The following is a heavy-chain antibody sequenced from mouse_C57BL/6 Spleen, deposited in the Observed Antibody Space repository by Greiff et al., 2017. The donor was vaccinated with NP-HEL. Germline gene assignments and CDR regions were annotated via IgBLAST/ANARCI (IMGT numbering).Heavy chain of an antibody. V-gene: IGHV1-55*01. CDR2: IYPGSGST. Sequence: QVHVKQSGAELVKPGASVKMSCKASGYTFTSYWITWVKQRPGQGLEWIGDIYPGSGSTNYNEKFKSKATLTVDTSSSTAYMQLSSLTSEDSAVYYCARSEGDYWGQGTTLTVSS. J-gene: IGHJ2*01. CDR1: GYTFTSYW. CDR3: ARSEGDY.